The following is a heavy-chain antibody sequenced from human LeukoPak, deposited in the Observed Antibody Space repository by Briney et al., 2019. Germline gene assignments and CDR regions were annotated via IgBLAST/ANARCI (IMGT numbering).Heavy chain of an antibody. V-gene: IGHV3-23*01. CDR1: GFTFSGYA. CDR3: AKDRGGDYGGNSFDY. J-gene: IGHJ4*02. CDR2: ISAGGGTT. Sequence: GGSLRLSCAASGFTFSGYAMSWVRQAPGKGLEWVSRISAGGGTTYYADSVKGRFTISRDNSKNTLYVQMNSLRADDTALYYCAKDRGGDYGGNSFDYWGQGTLVTVSS. D-gene: IGHD4-23*01.